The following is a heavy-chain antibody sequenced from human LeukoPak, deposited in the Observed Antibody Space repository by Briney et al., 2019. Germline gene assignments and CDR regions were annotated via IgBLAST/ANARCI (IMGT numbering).Heavy chain of an antibody. D-gene: IGHD3-22*01. CDR2: ISSSGTTL. J-gene: IGHJ3*02. CDR1: GFTFSDYK. Sequence: GGSLRLSCAASGFTFSDYKMNWIRQAPGKGLEWVSYISSSGTTLYYADSVKGRFTVSRDNAKNSLYLEMNSLRAEDTAVYYCAREGEWDWGNYYDSSGADAFDIWGQGTMVTVSS. V-gene: IGHV3-11*01. CDR3: AREGEWDWGNYYDSSGADAFDI.